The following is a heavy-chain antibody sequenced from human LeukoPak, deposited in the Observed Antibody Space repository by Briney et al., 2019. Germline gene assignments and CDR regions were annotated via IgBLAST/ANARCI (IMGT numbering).Heavy chain of an antibody. D-gene: IGHD2-15*01. V-gene: IGHV3-9*03. CDR2: ISWNSGSI. J-gene: IGHJ5*02. CDR1: GFTFDDYA. CDR3: AKGRERVAATGLDP. Sequence: GGSLRLSCAASGFTFDDYAMHWVRQAPGKGLEWVSGISWNSGSIGYADSVKGRFTISRDNAKNSLYLQMNSLRAEDMALYYCAKGRERVAATGLDPWGRGTLVTVSS.